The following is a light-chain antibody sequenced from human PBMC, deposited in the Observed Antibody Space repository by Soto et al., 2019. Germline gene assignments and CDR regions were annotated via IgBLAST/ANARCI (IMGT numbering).Light chain of an antibody. CDR1: QSVSSSY. CDR2: GAS. Sequence: TLSCCHSQSVSSSYLTWYQQKPGQAHRLLIYGASTRATGIPARFSGSGSGTEFTLTISALQFEDFAVSYCEEYNTSAGKLGWGTKVDIK. J-gene: IGKJ4*02. CDR3: EEYNTSAGK. V-gene: IGKV3-15*01.